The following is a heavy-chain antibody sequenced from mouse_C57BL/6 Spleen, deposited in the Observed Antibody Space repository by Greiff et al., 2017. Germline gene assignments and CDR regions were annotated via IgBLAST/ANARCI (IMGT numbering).Heavy chain of an antibody. CDR2: IDPSDSET. D-gene: IGHD2-5*01. CDR3: ARCYYSNLYYFDY. CDR1: GYTFTSYW. Sequence: QVHVKQSGAELVRPGSSVKLSCKASGYTFTSYWMHWVKQRPIQGLEWIGNIDPSDSETHYNQKFKDKATLTVDKSSSTAYMQLSSLTSEDSAVYYCARCYYSNLYYFDYWGQGTTLTVSS. J-gene: IGHJ2*01. V-gene: IGHV1-52*01.